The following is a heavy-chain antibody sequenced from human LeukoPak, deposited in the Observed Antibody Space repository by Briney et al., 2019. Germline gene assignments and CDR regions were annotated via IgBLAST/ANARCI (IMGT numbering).Heavy chain of an antibody. D-gene: IGHD6-13*01. J-gene: IGHJ4*02. CDR2: ISSSSSSYI. Sequence: PGGSLRLSCAASGFTFSSYSMNWVRQAPGKGLEWVSSISSSSSSYIYYADSVKGRFTIPRDNAKNSLYLQMNSLRAEDTAVYYCARDSSRTAFDYWGQGTLVTVSS. CDR1: GFTFSSYS. CDR3: ARDSSRTAFDY. V-gene: IGHV3-21*01.